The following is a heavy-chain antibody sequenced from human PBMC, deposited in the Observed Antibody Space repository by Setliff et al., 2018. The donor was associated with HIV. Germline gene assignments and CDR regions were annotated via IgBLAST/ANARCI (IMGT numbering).Heavy chain of an antibody. V-gene: IGHV3-15*01. CDR2: IRGKTDGGTT. Sequence: PGGSLRLSCVASGFTFSNAKMSWVRQAPGKGLEWVGLIRGKTDGGTTDYASPVKGRFTISRDDSKNTLYLQMNSLKTEDTAVYYCFTAASGFIRASWGRGALVTVSS. J-gene: IGHJ5*02. D-gene: IGHD2-15*01. CDR1: GFTFSNAK. CDR3: FTAASGFIRAS.